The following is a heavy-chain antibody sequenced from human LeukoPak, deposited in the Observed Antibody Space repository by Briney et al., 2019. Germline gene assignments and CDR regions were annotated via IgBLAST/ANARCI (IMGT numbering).Heavy chain of an antibody. J-gene: IGHJ4*02. CDR2: INLNSGGT. V-gene: IGHV1-2*06. D-gene: IGHD5-18*01. CDR1: GYSFTDYF. Sequence: GASVKVSCKASGYSFTDYFIHWVRQAPGQGLEWMGRINLNSGGTNYAQKFQARVTMTSDTSISTVYMELSSLRSDDTAVYYCARCGYSYGHFDYWGQGTPVTVSS. CDR3: ARCGYSYGHFDY.